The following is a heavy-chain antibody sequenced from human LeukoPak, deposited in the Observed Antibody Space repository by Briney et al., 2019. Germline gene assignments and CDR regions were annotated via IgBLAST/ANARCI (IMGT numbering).Heavy chain of an antibody. J-gene: IGHJ4*02. CDR1: GYTFTGYY. CDR3: AREGEGEVTAIDY. V-gene: IGHV1-2*02. Sequence: GASVKVSCKASGYTFTGYYLHWVRQAPGQGLEWMGWINPNSGGTNYAQKFQGRVAMTRDTSISTAYMELSRLRSDGTAVYYCAREGEGEVTAIDYWGQGTLVTVSS. CDR2: INPNSGGT. D-gene: IGHD2-21*02.